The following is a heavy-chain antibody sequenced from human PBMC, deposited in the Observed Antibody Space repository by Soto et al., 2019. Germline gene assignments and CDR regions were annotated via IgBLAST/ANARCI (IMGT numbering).Heavy chain of an antibody. J-gene: IGHJ6*02. V-gene: IGHV3-49*04. CDR1: GFTFGDYA. CDR2: IRSKAYGGTT. CDR3: TRDVIMVYASVVDYYSGMDV. Sequence: PGVSLRLSCTASGFTFGDYAMSWVRQAPGKGLEWVGFIRSKAYGGTTEYAASVKGRFTISRDDSKSIAYLQMNSLKTEDTAVYSCTRDVIMVYASVVDYYSGMDVWGQGTTVTGSS. D-gene: IGHD2-8*01.